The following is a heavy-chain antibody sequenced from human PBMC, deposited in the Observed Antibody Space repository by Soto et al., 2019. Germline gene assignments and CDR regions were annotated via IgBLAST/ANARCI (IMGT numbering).Heavy chain of an antibody. CDR2: IYPGDSDT. V-gene: IGHV5-51*03. CDR1: GYSFTSYW. J-gene: IGHJ4*02. D-gene: IGHD5-12*01. Sequence: EVQLVQSGAEVKKPGESLKISCKGSGYSFTSYWIGWVRQMPGKGLEWMGIIYPGDSDTRYSPSFQGQVTISADKSISTAYLQWSSLKASATAMYYCARLKRDGYNYSPLYYWGQGTLVTVSS. CDR3: ARLKRDGYNYSPLYY.